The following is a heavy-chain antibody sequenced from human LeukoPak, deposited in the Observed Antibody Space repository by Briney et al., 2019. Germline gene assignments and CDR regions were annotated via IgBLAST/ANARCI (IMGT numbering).Heavy chain of an antibody. D-gene: IGHD7-27*01. CDR1: GGSISSSSYY. CDR2: IYYSGST. Sequence: SETLSLTCTVSGGSISSSSYYWGWIRQPPGKGLEWIGSIYYSGSTYYNPSLKSRVTISVDTSKNQFSLKLSSVTAADTAVYYCARLWGFDYWGQETPVTVSS. CDR3: ARLWGFDY. J-gene: IGHJ4*02. V-gene: IGHV4-39*01.